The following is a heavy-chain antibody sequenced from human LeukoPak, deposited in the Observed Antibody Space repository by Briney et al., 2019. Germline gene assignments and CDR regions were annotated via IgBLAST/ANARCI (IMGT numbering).Heavy chain of an antibody. J-gene: IGHJ4*02. CDR1: GFTFSSYG. CDR2: ISGSGGST. V-gene: IGHV3-23*01. CDR3: AKDRDSGSWYGYFDY. D-gene: IGHD6-13*01. Sequence: GGSLRLSCAASGFTFSSYGMSCVRLAPGKGLEGVSAISGSGGSTYYADSVKGRFTISRDNSKNTLYLQMNSLRAEDTAVYYCAKDRDSGSWYGYFDYWGQGTLVTVSS.